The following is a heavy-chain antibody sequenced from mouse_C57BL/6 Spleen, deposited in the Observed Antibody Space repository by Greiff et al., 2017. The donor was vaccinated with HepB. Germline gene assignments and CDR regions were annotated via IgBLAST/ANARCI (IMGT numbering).Heavy chain of an antibody. Sequence: EVMLVESGEGLVKPGGSLKLSCAASGFTFSSYAMSWVRQTPEKRLEWVAYISSGGDYIYYADTVKGRFTISRDNARNTLYLQMSSLKSEDTAMYYCTRNSNYLYYFDYWGQGTTLTVSS. V-gene: IGHV5-9-1*02. CDR3: TRNSNYLYYFDY. J-gene: IGHJ2*01. CDR1: GFTFSSYA. CDR2: ISSGGDYI. D-gene: IGHD2-5*01.